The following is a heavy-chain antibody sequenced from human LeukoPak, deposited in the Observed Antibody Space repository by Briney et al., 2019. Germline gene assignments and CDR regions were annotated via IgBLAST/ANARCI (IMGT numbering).Heavy chain of an antibody. CDR2: IWYDGSNK. Sequence: PGRSLRLSCAASGFTFSSYGMHWVRQAPGKGLEWVAVIWYDGSNKYYADSVKGRFTISRDNSKNTLYLQMNSLGAEDTAVYYCARDSRGFDPWGQGTLVPVSS. J-gene: IGHJ5*02. V-gene: IGHV3-33*01. CDR3: ARDSRGFDP. CDR1: GFTFSSYG.